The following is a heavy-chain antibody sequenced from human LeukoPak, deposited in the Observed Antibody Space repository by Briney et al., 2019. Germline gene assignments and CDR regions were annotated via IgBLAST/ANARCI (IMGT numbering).Heavy chain of an antibody. Sequence: SSETLSLTCTVSGGSISSYYWSWIRQPPGKGLEWIGSIYHSGSTYYNPSLKSRVTISVDTSKNQFSLKLSSVTAADTAVYYCARDSMGAFDYWGQGTLVTVSS. CDR1: GGSISSYY. CDR3: ARDSMGAFDY. V-gene: IGHV4-38-2*02. J-gene: IGHJ4*02. D-gene: IGHD1-26*01. CDR2: IYHSGST.